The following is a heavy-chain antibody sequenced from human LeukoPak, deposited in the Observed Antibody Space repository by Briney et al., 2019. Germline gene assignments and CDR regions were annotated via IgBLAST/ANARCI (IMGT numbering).Heavy chain of an antibody. V-gene: IGHV3-23*01. CDR1: GFTFSRYA. J-gene: IGHJ5*02. D-gene: IGHD4-17*01. CDR3: AKDLRPVLFDP. Sequence: PGGSLRLSCAASGFTFSRYAMSWVRQAPGKGLEWVSGIGGSGDTTYYTKSVEGRFTVSRDNSNNWLFLQMNSLRAEDTAVYYCAKDLRPVLFDPWGQGTLVTVSS. CDR2: IGGSGDTT.